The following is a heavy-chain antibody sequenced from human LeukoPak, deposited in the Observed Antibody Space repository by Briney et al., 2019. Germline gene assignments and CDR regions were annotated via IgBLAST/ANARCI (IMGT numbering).Heavy chain of an antibody. V-gene: IGHV1-18*04. CDR1: GYTFTSYY. D-gene: IGHD6-13*01. Sequence: ASVKVSCKASGYTFTSYYMHWVRQAPGQGLEWMGWISAYNGHTNYAQKLQGRVTMTTDTSTSTAYMELRSLRSDDTAVYYCARDRGGSSSWFFDYWGQGTLVTVSS. CDR2: ISAYNGHT. J-gene: IGHJ4*02. CDR3: ARDRGGSSSWFFDY.